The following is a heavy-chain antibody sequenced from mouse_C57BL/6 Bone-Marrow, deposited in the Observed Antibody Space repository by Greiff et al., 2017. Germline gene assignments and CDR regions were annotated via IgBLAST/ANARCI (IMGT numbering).Heavy chain of an antibody. Sequence: VQLQQSGAELVKPGASVKLSCTASGFNIKDYYIHWVKQRTEQGLEWIGRIDPEDGETKYAPKFQDKATITADTPSNTAYLQLSSLTSEDTAAYYCTSSLIYYGTSYWGQGTTLTVSS. V-gene: IGHV14-2*01. CDR3: TSSLIYYGTSY. J-gene: IGHJ2*01. CDR2: IDPEDGET. D-gene: IGHD1-1*01. CDR1: GFNIKDYY.